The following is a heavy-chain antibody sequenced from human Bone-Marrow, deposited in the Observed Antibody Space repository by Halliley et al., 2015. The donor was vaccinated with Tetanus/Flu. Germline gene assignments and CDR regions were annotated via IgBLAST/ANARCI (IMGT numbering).Heavy chain of an antibody. J-gene: IGHJ4*02. CDR2: ISSTGSTI. CDR3: ARGYSYGLPY. Sequence: SLRLSCAASGFTFSSYEMNWVRQAPGKGLEWVSHISSTGSTIYYADSVKGRFTISRDNAKNSLYLQLKSLRAEDTAVYYCARGYSYGLPYWGQGTLVTVSS. CDR1: GFTFSSYE. V-gene: IGHV3-48*03. D-gene: IGHD5-18*01.